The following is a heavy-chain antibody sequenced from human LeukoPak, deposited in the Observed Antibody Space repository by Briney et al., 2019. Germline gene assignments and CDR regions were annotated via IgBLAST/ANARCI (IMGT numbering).Heavy chain of an antibody. J-gene: IGHJ4*02. CDR3: AKRGNSWDLFDY. Sequence: GGSLRLFCAASGFTFSSYVMSWVRQAPGKGLEWVSNIGGSVGSMFYAASVKGRFAISRDNSKKTLFLQMNNLRVEDTAVYFCAKRGNSWDLFDYWGQGTLVTVSS. CDR2: IGGSVGSM. D-gene: IGHD6-13*01. V-gene: IGHV3-23*01. CDR1: GFTFSSYV.